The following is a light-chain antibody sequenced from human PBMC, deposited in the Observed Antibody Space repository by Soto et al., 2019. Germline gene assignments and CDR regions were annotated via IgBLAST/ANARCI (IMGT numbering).Light chain of an antibody. CDR3: QQYGSSPPYT. V-gene: IGKV3-20*01. Sequence: EIVLTQSPGTLSLSTGERATLSCRASQSVSSSYLAWYQQRPGQAPRLLIYGASSRATGIPDRFSGSGSGTEFTRTISRLEPEDFAVYYCQQYGSSPPYTFGQGTKREIK. CDR1: QSVSSSY. CDR2: GAS. J-gene: IGKJ2*01.